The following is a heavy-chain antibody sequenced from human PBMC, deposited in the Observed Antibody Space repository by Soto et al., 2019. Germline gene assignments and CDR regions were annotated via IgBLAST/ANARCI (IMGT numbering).Heavy chain of an antibody. Sequence: EVQLLESGGGLVQPGGSLRLSGAASGFAFNSSAMAWVRQTPGKGLRWVSAITVAGGGTYYADSVKGRFAISRDNSKKTLYLQMNSLSAEDTALYFCAKWPPSPKMGVTSHWGQGTLVTVSS. CDR2: ITVAGGGT. CDR3: AKWPPSPKMGVTSH. V-gene: IGHV3-23*01. D-gene: IGHD1-26*01. J-gene: IGHJ4*02. CDR1: GFAFNSSA.